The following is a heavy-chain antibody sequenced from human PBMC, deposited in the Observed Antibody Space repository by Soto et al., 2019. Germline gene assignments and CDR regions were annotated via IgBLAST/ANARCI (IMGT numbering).Heavy chain of an antibody. CDR3: ARRGFYYDSSGYYNEVYYYGMDV. CDR2: IYYSGST. J-gene: IGHJ6*02. D-gene: IGHD3-22*01. V-gene: IGHV4-59*01. Sequence: SETLSLTCTVSGGSISSYYWSWIRQPPGKGLEWIGYIYYSGSTNYNPSLKSRVTISVGTSKNQFSLKLSSVTAADTAVYYCARRGFYYDSSGYYNEVYYYGMDVWGQGTTVTVSS. CDR1: GGSISSYY.